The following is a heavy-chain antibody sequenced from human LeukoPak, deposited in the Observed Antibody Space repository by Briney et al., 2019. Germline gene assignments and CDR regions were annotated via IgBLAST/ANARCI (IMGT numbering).Heavy chain of an antibody. V-gene: IGHV3-48*01. CDR1: GFTFRSYS. D-gene: IGHD1-26*01. J-gene: IGHJ4*02. CDR3: ARSLRGSYDY. Sequence: GGSLRLSCAASGFTFRSYSMHWVRQAPGKGLEWVSYISSSSSTIYYADSVKGRFTISRDNAKNSLYLQMNSLRAEDTAVYYCARSLRGSYDYWGQGTLVTVSS. CDR2: ISSSSSTI.